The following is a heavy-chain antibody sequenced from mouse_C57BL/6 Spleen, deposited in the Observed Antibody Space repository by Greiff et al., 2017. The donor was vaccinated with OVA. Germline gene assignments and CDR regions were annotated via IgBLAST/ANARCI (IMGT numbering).Heavy chain of an antibody. J-gene: IGHJ2*01. CDR3: ARNDYDDRGIDD. CDR1: GFNIKDYY. Sequence: VQLQQSGAELVKPGASVKLSCTASGFNIKDYYMHWVKQRTEQGLEWIGRIDPEDGETKYAPNFQGKATITADTSSNTAYLQIRRQTYAGTAGYNCARNDYDDRGIDDWGKGTTLTASS. V-gene: IGHV14-2*01. D-gene: IGHD2-4*01. CDR2: IDPEDGET.